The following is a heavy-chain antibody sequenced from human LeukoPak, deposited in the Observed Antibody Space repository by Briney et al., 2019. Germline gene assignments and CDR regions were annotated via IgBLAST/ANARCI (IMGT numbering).Heavy chain of an antibody. CDR3: TTPTI. V-gene: IGHV3-15*01. Sequence: GGSLRLSCAASGFTFSNAWMDWGRQAPGKGLEWVGRIKSKTGGGTTDYAAPVKGRFTISRDDSKNTLYLQMNSLKTEDTAVYYCTTPTIWGQGTMVAVSS. J-gene: IGHJ3*02. CDR2: IKSKTGGGTT. CDR1: GFTFSNAW.